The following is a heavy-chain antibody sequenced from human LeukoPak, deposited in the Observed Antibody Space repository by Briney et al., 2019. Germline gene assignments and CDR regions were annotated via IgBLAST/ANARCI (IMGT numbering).Heavy chain of an antibody. CDR2: VHLDGRT. Sequence: PSETLSLTCGVSGGSVSSTNWWTWIRQPPGKGLEWIGEVHLDGRTNFNPSLKSRLTMSVDLSENHVTLKLTSVTAADTAVYYCAREGGFYRPLDYSGQGTLVTVSS. CDR3: AREGGFYRPLDY. V-gene: IGHV4-4*02. D-gene: IGHD6-25*01. CDR1: GGSVSSTNW. J-gene: IGHJ4*02.